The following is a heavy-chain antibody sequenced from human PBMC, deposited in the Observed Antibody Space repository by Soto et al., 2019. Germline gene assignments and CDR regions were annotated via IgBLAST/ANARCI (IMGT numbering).Heavy chain of an antibody. CDR1: GNTFSYRY. CDR3: ASGGAGSGPFTWELPDH. J-gene: IGHJ4*02. CDR2: IAPFSGDV. Sequence: QMQLVQSGAEVTKTGSSVTVSCQALGNTFSYRYLHWVRQAPGQALEWMGWIAPFSGDVHSARKFQERVTLTRDRSINTAYMRMSSLRSEDTAIYFCASGGAGSGPFTWELPDHWGEGTLVTVSS. V-gene: IGHV1-45*02. D-gene: IGHD1-26*01.